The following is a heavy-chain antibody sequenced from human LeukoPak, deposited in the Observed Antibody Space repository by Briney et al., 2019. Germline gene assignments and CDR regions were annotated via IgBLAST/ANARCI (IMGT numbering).Heavy chain of an antibody. J-gene: IGHJ6*03. CDR1: GFTFSNAW. V-gene: IGHV3-15*01. Sequence: KPGGSLRLSCAASGFTFSNAWMSWVRQAPGKGLEWVGRIKSKTDGGTTDYAAPVKGRFTISRDDSKNTLYLQMNSLKTEDTAVYYCTTEPTGYCSGGSCYDYYYYMDVWGKGTTVTVSS. CDR3: TTEPTGYCSGGSCYDYYYYMDV. D-gene: IGHD2-15*01. CDR2: IKSKTDGGTT.